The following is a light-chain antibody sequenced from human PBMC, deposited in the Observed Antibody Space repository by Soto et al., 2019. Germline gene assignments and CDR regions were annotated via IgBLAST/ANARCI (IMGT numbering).Light chain of an antibody. J-gene: IGKJ1*01. CDR2: AAS. CDR1: QAIGIY. V-gene: IGKV1-27*01. Sequence: DXQMTXSPSSLSTXXXXXXXITCRASQAIGIYLAWYQQKPGKVPKLLIYAASTLQSGVPSRFSGSGSGTDFTLTINSLQPEDVATYYCQKYSGAPPTFGQGTKVEIK. CDR3: QKYSGAPPT.